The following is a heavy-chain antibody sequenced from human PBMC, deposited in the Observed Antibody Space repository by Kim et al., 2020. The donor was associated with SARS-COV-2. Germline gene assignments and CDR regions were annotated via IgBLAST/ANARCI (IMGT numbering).Heavy chain of an antibody. D-gene: IGHD3-22*01. V-gene: IGHV3-11*04. J-gene: IGHJ4*02. CDR3: ARGSSSAYYYVDY. Sequence: YEVTVKGRITISRNNAKHSLSLKMNSLRAEDTAVYYCARGSSSAYYYVDYWGQGTLVTVSS.